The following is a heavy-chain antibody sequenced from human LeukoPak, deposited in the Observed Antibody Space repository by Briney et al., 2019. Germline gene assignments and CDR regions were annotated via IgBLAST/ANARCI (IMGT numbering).Heavy chain of an antibody. CDR3: ARSSEYGVPFNY. CDR1: GASISRSDYF. D-gene: IGHD4-17*01. Sequence: TETLSLTCTVSGASISRSDYFWGWIRQPPGKGLEWIGSIYYSGSTYYSPSLKGRVTISVDTSKNQFSLKLNSVTAADTAVYYCARSSEYGVPFNYWGQGTLVTVSS. V-gene: IGHV4-39*01. CDR2: IYYSGST. J-gene: IGHJ4*02.